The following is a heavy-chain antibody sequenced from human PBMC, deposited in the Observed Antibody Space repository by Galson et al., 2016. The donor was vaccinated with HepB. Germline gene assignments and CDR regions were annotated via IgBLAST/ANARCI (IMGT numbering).Heavy chain of an antibody. V-gene: IGHV3-23*01. CDR1: GFAFSGHA. CDR3: AKKPSLADF. CDR2: ISGSDGTT. Sequence: SLRLSCAAFGFAFSGHAMSWVRQAPGKGLEWVSSISGSDGTTFYADSVKGRVTISRDNSKNTVYLQMSSLRVEDTAIYYCAKKPSLADFWGQGTLVSVSS. J-gene: IGHJ4*02.